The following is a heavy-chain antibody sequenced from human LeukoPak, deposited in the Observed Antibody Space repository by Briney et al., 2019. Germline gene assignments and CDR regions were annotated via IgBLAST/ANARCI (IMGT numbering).Heavy chain of an antibody. CDR1: GFTFSSFS. CDR2: ISSSSSII. V-gene: IGHV3-48*01. CDR3: ARDSSHYLGSSDY. D-gene: IGHD6-6*01. J-gene: IGHJ4*02. Sequence: GGSLRLSCAASGFTFSSFSMNWVRQAPGKGLEWVSYISSSSSIIYYADSVKGRFTISRDNTKNTLNLQMNSLRPDDTAIYYCARDSSHYLGSSDYWGQGALVTVSS.